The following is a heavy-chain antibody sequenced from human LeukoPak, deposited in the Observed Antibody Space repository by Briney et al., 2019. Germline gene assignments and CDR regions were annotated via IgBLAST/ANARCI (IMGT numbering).Heavy chain of an antibody. J-gene: IGHJ4*02. CDR2: ISWNSGSI. CDR3: ARVWRGNYYDY. D-gene: IGHD1-1*01. CDR1: GFTFDDYA. V-gene: IGHV3-9*01. Sequence: GRSLRLSCAASGFTFDDYAMHWVRQAPGKGLEWVSGISWNSGSIGYADSVKGRFTISRDNAKNSLYLQMNSLRAEDTAIYYCARVWRGNYYDYWGQGTLVAVSS.